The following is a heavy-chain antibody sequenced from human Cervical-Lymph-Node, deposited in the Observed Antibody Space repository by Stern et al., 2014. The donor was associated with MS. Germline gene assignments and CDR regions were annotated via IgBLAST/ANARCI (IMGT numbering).Heavy chain of an antibody. D-gene: IGHD2-15*01. Sequence: VQLVESGGGVVQPGRSLRLSCAASGFIFSNYAMHWVRQAPGKGLDWVAFVSNEGSKQFYADSVKGRFTISRDNANNTQYLQMNSLRPEDTAVYYCGRDTCRGGGCYFRYWGQGILITVSS. CDR3: GRDTCRGGGCYFRY. CDR2: VSNEGSKQ. V-gene: IGHV3-30-3*01. J-gene: IGHJ4*02. CDR1: GFIFSNYA.